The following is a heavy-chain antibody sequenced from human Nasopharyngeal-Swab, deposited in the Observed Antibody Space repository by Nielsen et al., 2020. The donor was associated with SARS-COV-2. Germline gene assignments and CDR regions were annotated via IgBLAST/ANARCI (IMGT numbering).Heavy chain of an antibody. CDR1: GGSISSSSYY. Sequence: SETLSLTCTVSGGSISSSSYYWGWIRQPPGKGLEWIGSIYYSGSTYYNPSLKSRVTISVDTSKNQFSLKLSSVTAADTAVYYCARKGNWNSRWFDPWGQGTLVTVSS. CDR3: ARKGNWNSRWFDP. D-gene: IGHD1-20*01. CDR2: IYYSGST. V-gene: IGHV4-39*07. J-gene: IGHJ5*02.